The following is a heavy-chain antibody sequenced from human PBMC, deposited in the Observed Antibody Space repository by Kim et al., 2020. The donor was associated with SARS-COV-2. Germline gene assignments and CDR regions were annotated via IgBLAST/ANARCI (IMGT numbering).Heavy chain of an antibody. CDR2: IYYSGST. CDR3: ARDRSQGSSLLFDY. D-gene: IGHD6-13*01. CDR1: GGSVSSGSYY. Sequence: SETLSLTCTVSGGSVSSGSYYWSWIRQPPGKGLEWIGYIYYSGSTNYNPSLKSRVTISVDTSKNQFSLKLSSVTAADTAVYYCARDRSQGSSLLFDYWGQGTLVTVSS. J-gene: IGHJ4*02. V-gene: IGHV4-61*01.